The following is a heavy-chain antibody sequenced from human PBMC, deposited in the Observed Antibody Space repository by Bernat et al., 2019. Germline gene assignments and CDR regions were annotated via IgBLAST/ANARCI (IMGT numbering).Heavy chain of an antibody. CDR2: IGTAGDP. J-gene: IGHJ3*02. Sequence: EVQLVESGGGLVQPGGSLRLSCAASGFTFSSYDMHWVRQATGKGLEWVSAIGTAGDPYYPGSVKGRFTISRENAKNSLYLQMNSLRAGDTAVYYCARAMKGGYYRAFDIWGQGTMVTVSS. V-gene: IGHV3-13*05. D-gene: IGHD3-3*01. CDR3: ARAMKGGYYRAFDI. CDR1: GFTFSSYD.